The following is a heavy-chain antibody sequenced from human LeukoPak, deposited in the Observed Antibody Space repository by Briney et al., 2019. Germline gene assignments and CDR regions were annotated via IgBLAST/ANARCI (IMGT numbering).Heavy chain of an antibody. V-gene: IGHV4-59*01. CDR2: IHYSGGT. D-gene: IGHD6-6*01. J-gene: IGHJ3*02. CDR1: GGSIRTYH. CDR3: AKVLSSDGFDI. Sequence: PSETLSLTCVVSGGSIRTYHWSWIRQPPGKGLEWIGNIHYSGGTNYNSSLKSRVTISVDTSRNQFSLKLSSVTAADTAVYFCAKVLSSDGFDIWGQGTMVTVSS.